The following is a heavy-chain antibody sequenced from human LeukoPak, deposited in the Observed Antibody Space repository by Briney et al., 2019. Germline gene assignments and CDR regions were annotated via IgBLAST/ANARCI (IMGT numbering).Heavy chain of an antibody. Sequence: SETLSLTCAVYGGSFSGYYWSWIRQPPGKGLEWIGEINHSGSTNYNPSLKSRVTISVDTSKNQFSLKLSSVTAADTAVYYCARGSGDYVWGSYRRHYFDYWGQGTLVTVSS. V-gene: IGHV4-34*01. CDR1: GGSFSGYY. D-gene: IGHD3-16*02. J-gene: IGHJ4*02. CDR3: ARGSGDYVWGSYRRHYFDY. CDR2: INHSGST.